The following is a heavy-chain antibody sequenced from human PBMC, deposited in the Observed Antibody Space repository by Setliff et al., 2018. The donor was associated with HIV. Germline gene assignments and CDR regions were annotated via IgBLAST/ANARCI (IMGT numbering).Heavy chain of an antibody. D-gene: IGHD3-10*01. J-gene: IGHJ4*02. CDR3: ATSTRITMVRGVITHFDY. CDR2: INPNSGGT. CDR1: GYTFIDYF. Sequence: ASVKVSCKASGYTFIDYFMHWVRQAPGQGLEWMGRINPNSGGTNYAQKFQGRVTMTRDTSISTAYMELSRLRSDDTAVYYCATSTRITMVRGVITHFDYWGQGTLVTVSS. V-gene: IGHV1-2*06.